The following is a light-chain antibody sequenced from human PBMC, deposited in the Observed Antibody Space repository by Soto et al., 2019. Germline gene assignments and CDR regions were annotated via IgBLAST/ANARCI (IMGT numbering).Light chain of an antibody. Sequence: QSALTQPASVSGSPGQSITISCTGTSSDVGGYNYVSWYQQHPGKVPKLMIYDVSNRPSGVSNRFSGSKSDNTASLTISGLQAEDEADYYCSSYTSSSTLVFGGGTKVTVL. J-gene: IGLJ2*01. CDR1: SSDVGGYNY. V-gene: IGLV2-14*01. CDR3: SSYTSSSTLV. CDR2: DVS.